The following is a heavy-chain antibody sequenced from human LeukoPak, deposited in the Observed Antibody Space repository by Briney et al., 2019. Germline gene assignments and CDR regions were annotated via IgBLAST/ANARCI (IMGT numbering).Heavy chain of an antibody. CDR2: IYNSGNT. J-gene: IGHJ3*02. CDR1: GASISGYY. V-gene: IGHV4-59*01. CDR3: ARKQWLQAFDI. D-gene: IGHD6-19*01. Sequence: SETLSLTCTVSGASISGYYWSWIRQPPGKGLEWIGNIYNSGNTNYNPSLKSRVTISVDTSKNQFSLKLSSVTAADTAVYYCARKQWLQAFDIWGQGTMVTVSS.